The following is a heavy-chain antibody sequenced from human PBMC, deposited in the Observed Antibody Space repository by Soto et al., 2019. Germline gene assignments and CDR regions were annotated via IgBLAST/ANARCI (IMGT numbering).Heavy chain of an antibody. Sequence: EVQLVESGGGLVQPGGSLRLSCEGSGFIFSSNWMGWVRQSPVRGLEWVANIKHDDSETPYMDFAKGRFTITRDNAKNTLYLQMTSLRVEVTAVYYCAAWAYSNWLDYWGQGTLVTVSS. CDR3: AAWAYSNWLDY. CDR1: GFIFSSNW. J-gene: IGHJ5*01. CDR2: IKHDDSET. V-gene: IGHV3-7*05. D-gene: IGHD4-4*01.